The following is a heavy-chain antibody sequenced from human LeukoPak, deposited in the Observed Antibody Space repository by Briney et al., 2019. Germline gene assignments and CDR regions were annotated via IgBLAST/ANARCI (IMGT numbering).Heavy chain of an antibody. CDR3: ARDRWGPMEPADV. D-gene: IGHD1-26*01. Sequence: GGSLRLSCVVSGFNSEDHAMHWVRQAPGKGLEWVSGIYWSSSGTGYADSVKGRFTVSRDSAKNSLYLQMNSLRAEDTAVYYCARDRWGPMEPADVWGQGTTVTVSS. V-gene: IGHV3-9*02. J-gene: IGHJ6*02. CDR2: IYWSSSGT. CDR1: GFNSEDHA.